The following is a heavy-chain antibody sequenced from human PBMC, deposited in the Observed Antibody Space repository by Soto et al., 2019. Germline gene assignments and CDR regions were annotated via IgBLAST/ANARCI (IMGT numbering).Heavy chain of an antibody. Sequence: EVQLLESGGGLVQPGGSLRLSCAAYGFTFSSYAMSWVRQAPGQGLEWVSSISTSGSSTYYADSVKGRFTISRDNSNNTLYLQMNSLRAEDTAVYYCSLSDRYYGMDVWGLGTTVTVSS. CDR1: GFTFSSYA. V-gene: IGHV3-23*01. CDR3: SLSDRYYGMDV. CDR2: ISTSGSST. J-gene: IGHJ6*02.